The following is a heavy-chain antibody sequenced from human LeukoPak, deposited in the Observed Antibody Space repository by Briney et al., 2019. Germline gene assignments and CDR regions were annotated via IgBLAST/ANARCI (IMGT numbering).Heavy chain of an antibody. CDR1: GYTFTSYG. CDR2: MNPNSGNT. V-gene: IGHV1-8*03. CDR3: ARGSRYCSSTSCSRSRNYYYYYMDV. D-gene: IGHD2-2*01. J-gene: IGHJ6*03. Sequence: ASVKVSCKASGYTFTSYGISWVRQATGQGLEWMGWMNPNSGNTGYAQKFQGRVTITRNTSISTAYMELSSLRSEDTAVYYCARGSRYCSSTSCSRSRNYYYYYMDVWGKGTTVTVSS.